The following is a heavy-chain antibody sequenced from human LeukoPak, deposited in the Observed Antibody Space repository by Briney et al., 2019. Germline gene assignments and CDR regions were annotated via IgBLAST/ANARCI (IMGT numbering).Heavy chain of an antibody. CDR1: GFTFSSYG. CDR2: IRYDGSNK. D-gene: IGHD3-22*01. V-gene: IGHV3-30*02. J-gene: IGHJ4*02. Sequence: GGSLRLSCAASGFTFSSYGMLWVRQAPGKGLEWVAFIRYDGSNKYYADSVKGRFTISRDNSKNTLYLQMNSLRAEDTAVYYCATFTYYYDSSGYSQGDYWGRGTLVTVSS. CDR3: ATFTYYYDSSGYSQGDY.